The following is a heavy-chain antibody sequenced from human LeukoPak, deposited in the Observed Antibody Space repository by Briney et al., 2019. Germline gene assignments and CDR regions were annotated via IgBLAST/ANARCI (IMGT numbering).Heavy chain of an antibody. V-gene: IGHV1-69*13. Sequence: GASVKVSCKASGGTFSSYAISWVRQAPGQGLEWMGGIIPIFGTANYAQKFQGRVTITADESTSTAYMELSSLRSEDTAVYYCVETPTVTTESYWGQGTLVTVSS. J-gene: IGHJ4*02. CDR1: GGTFSSYA. CDR2: IIPIFGTA. D-gene: IGHD4-17*01. CDR3: VETPTVTTESY.